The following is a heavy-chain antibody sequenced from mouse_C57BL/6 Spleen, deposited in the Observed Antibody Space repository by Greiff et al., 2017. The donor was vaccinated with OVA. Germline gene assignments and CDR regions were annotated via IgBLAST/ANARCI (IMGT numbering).Heavy chain of an antibody. CDR3: ARIGNYGCYAMDY. CDR2: ISSGSSTI. D-gene: IGHD2-1*01. CDR1: GFTFSDYG. J-gene: IGHJ4*01. V-gene: IGHV5-17*01. Sequence: EVQLVESGGGLVKPGGSLKLSCAASGFTFSDYGMHWVRQAPEKGLEWVAYISSGSSTIYYADTVKGRFTISRDNAKNTLFLQMTSLRSEDTAMYYCARIGNYGCYAMDYWGQGTSVTVSS.